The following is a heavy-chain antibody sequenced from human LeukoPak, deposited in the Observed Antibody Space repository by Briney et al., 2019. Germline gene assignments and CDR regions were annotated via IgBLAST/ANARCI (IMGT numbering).Heavy chain of an antibody. V-gene: IGHV3-30-3*01. CDR2: ISYDGSNK. Sequence: GRSLRLSCAASGFTFSSYAMHWVRQAPGKGLEWVAVISYDGSNKYYADSVKGRFTISRDNSKNTLYLQMNSLRAEDTAVYYCAKVMDGFGDPSPFDYWGQGTLVTVSS. CDR1: GFTFSSYA. CDR3: AKVMDGFGDPSPFDY. D-gene: IGHD3-10*01. J-gene: IGHJ4*02.